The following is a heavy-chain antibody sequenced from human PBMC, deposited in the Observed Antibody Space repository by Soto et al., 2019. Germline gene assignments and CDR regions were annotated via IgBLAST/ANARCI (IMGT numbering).Heavy chain of an antibody. CDR3: ARRTLGSAIGIGDY. V-gene: IGHV1-18*01. J-gene: IGHJ4*02. CDR2: IAADNGDT. Sequence: QIQLVQSGAEVRVPGASVKVSCRASGYIFNNYGVTWVRQAPGQGLEWMGFIAADNGDTKFAEKLQGRVSMTTDTSTNTAYMELRSLRSDDTALYYCARRTLGSAIGIGDYGGQGTLVTVSS. CDR1: GYIFNNYG. D-gene: IGHD7-27*01.